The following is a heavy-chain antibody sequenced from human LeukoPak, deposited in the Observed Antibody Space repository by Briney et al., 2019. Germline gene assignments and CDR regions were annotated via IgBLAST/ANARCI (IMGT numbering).Heavy chain of an antibody. J-gene: IGHJ4*02. Sequence: PGRSLRLSCAASGFTFRNYGMHWVRQAPGKGLEWVAVIWYDGSNKYYTDSVRGRFTISRDNSKNTLYLQMDSLRDEDTAVYYCARTQGRFYGSGSYEGFDYWGQGTLVTVSS. CDR2: IWYDGSNK. CDR3: ARTQGRFYGSGSYEGFDY. V-gene: IGHV3-33*01. D-gene: IGHD3-10*01. CDR1: GFTFRNYG.